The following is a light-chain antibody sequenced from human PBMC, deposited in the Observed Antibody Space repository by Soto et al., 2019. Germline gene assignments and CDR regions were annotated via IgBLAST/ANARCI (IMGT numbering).Light chain of an antibody. CDR3: QQRSNWT. CDR2: DAS. V-gene: IGKV3-11*01. CDR1: QSVSSY. Sequence: EIVLTQSPATLSLSPGERATLSCRASQSVSSYLAWYQQKPGQAPRLLIYDASNRATGIPARFSGSGSGTDFTRTISSLEPADFAVYYCQQRSNWTFGQGTKVEIK. J-gene: IGKJ1*01.